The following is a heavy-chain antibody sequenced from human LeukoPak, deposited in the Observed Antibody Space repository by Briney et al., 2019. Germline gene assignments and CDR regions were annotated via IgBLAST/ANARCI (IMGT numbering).Heavy chain of an antibody. Sequence: GGSLRLSCAASGFTFSSYAMHWVRQAPGKGLEWVAVISYDGSNKYYADSVKGRFTISRDNSKNTLYLQMNSLRAEDTAVYYCARDRDSSGRFDYWGQGTLVTVSS. CDR1: GFTFSSYA. V-gene: IGHV3-30*04. D-gene: IGHD3-22*01. J-gene: IGHJ4*02. CDR3: ARDRDSSGRFDY. CDR2: ISYDGSNK.